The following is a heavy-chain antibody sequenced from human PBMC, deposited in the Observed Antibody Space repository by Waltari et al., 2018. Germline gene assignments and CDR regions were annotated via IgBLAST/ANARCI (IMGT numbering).Heavy chain of an antibody. D-gene: IGHD5-12*01. J-gene: IGHJ4*02. Sequence: EVQLVESGGGLVKPGGSLRLSCAASGFTFSSYSLNWVRQAPGKGLEWVSSISSSSYIYYADSVKGRFTISRDNAKNSLYLQMNSLRAEDTAVYYCARDLRRDGYTHWGQGTLVTVSS. CDR3: ARDLRRDGYTH. V-gene: IGHV3-21*01. CDR1: GFTFSSYS. CDR2: ISSSSYI.